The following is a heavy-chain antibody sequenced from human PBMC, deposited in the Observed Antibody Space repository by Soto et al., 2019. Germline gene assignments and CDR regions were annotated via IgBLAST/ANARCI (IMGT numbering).Heavy chain of an antibody. CDR3: AKALGHTDGQDY. Sequence: EVQLLESGGGLVQPGGSLRLSCAASGFTFSSYAMSWVRQAPGKGLEWVSAIGGSGGVTYYADSVKGRFTISRDNSKNTLYLKMNSLRAEDTAVYYCAKALGHTDGQDYWGQGTLVTVSS. D-gene: IGHD2-8*01. CDR2: IGGSGGVT. J-gene: IGHJ4*02. CDR1: GFTFSSYA. V-gene: IGHV3-23*01.